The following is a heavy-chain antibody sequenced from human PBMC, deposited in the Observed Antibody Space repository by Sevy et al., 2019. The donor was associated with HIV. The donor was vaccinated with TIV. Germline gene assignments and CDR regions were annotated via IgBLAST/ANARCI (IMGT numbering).Heavy chain of an antibody. CDR2: IYYSGST. CDR3: ARLSNRQRTVGATGGIDY. D-gene: IGHD1-26*01. V-gene: IGHV4-39*01. J-gene: IGHJ4*02. CDR1: GGSISSSSYY. Sequence: SETLSLTCTVSGGSISSSSYYWGWIRQPPGKGLEWIGSIYYSGSTYYNPSLKSRVTISVDTSKNQFSLKLSSVTAAETAVYYCARLSNRQRTVGATGGIDYWGQGTLVTVSS.